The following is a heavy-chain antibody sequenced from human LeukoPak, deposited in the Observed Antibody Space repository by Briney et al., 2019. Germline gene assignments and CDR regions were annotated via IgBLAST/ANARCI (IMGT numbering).Heavy chain of an antibody. Sequence: GGSLRLSCAPSGFTFDDYGMSWARQPPGKGLEWVSGINWNGVSTGYADSVKGRFTISRDNANNSLYLQMDSLRAEDTALYYCARDDYYDSSDAFDIWGQGTMVTVSS. CDR2: INWNGVST. V-gene: IGHV3-20*04. D-gene: IGHD3-22*01. CDR3: ARDDYYDSSDAFDI. CDR1: GFTFDDYG. J-gene: IGHJ3*02.